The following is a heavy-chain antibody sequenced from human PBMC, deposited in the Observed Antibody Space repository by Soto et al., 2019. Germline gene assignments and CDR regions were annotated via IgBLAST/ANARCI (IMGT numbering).Heavy chain of an antibody. CDR2: IIPLFGTA. CDR1: GGIFSSNT. CDR3: ASQAACGGDCYAFDS. V-gene: IGHV1-69*06. J-gene: IGHJ4*02. D-gene: IGHD2-21*02. Sequence: QVYLVQSGAEVKKPGSSVKISCKASGGIFSSNTINWVRQAAGQGLEWMGGIIPLFGTANYAEKFQGRVTITADKSTKTDYMELADLGSEDTAVYYCASQAACGGDCYAFDSWGQGTLVTVSS.